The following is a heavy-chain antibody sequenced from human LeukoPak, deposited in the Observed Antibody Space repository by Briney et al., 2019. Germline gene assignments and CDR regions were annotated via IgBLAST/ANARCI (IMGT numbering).Heavy chain of an antibody. Sequence: GGSLRLSCAASGFTVSSNYMSWVRQAPEKGLEWVSVIYSGGSTYYADSVKGRFTISRDNSKNTLYLQMDSLRAEDTAVYYCARLGATVDLFDYWGQGTLVTVSS. V-gene: IGHV3-66*01. D-gene: IGHD1-26*01. CDR3: ARLGATVDLFDY. CDR1: GFTVSSNY. J-gene: IGHJ4*02. CDR2: IYSGGST.